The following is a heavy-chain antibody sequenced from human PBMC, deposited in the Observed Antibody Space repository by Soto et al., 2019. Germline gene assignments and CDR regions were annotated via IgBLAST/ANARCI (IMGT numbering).Heavy chain of an antibody. Sequence: GESLKISCKGSGYSFTSYWIGWVRQMPGEGLEWMGIIYPGDSDTRYSPSFQGQVTISADKSISTAYLQGSSLKASDTAMYYCARPNREYSSRGHWFDPWGQGTLVTVSS. CDR3: ARPNREYSSRGHWFDP. CDR1: GYSFTSYW. V-gene: IGHV5-51*01. D-gene: IGHD6-6*01. J-gene: IGHJ5*02. CDR2: IYPGDSDT.